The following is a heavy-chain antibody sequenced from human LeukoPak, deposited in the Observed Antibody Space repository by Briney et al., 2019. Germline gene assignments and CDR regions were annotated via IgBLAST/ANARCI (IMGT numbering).Heavy chain of an antibody. CDR2: INQDGSKK. V-gene: IGHV3-7*01. J-gene: IGHJ4*02. Sequence: GGSLRLSCAASGFTVSSNEMSWVRQAPGKGLEWVANINQDGSKKYYVDSVRGRFTISRDNAKNSLYLQMDSLRVEDTAMYHCATSRSFTTVREFDHWGQGTLVTVSS. CDR1: GFTVSSNE. D-gene: IGHD4-17*01. CDR3: ATSRSFTTVREFDH.